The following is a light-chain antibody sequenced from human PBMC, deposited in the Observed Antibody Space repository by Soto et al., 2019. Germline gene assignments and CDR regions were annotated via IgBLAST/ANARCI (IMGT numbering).Light chain of an antibody. CDR2: DAS. V-gene: IGKV1-13*02. CDR1: QGISSA. Sequence: AIQLTQSPSSLSASVGDRVTITCRASQGISSALAWYQQKPGKAPKLLIYDASSLESGVPSRFSGSGSGTDFTLTISSLQPEDFATYSCQQFNSYPPRLTFGGGTKVEIK. CDR3: QQFNSYPPRLT. J-gene: IGKJ4*01.